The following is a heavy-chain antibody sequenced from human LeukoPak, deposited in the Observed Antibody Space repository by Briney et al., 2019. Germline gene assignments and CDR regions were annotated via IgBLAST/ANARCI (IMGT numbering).Heavy chain of an antibody. D-gene: IGHD3-22*01. Sequence: ASVKVSCKASGYTFTGYYMHWVRQAPGQGLEWMGWINPNSGGTNYAQKFQGWVTMTRDTSISTAYMELSSLRSEDTAVYYCARLLSLSGYYPFDYYYYMDVWGKGTTVTVSS. V-gene: IGHV1-2*04. J-gene: IGHJ6*03. CDR3: ARLLSLSGYYPFDYYYYMDV. CDR1: GYTFTGYY. CDR2: INPNSGGT.